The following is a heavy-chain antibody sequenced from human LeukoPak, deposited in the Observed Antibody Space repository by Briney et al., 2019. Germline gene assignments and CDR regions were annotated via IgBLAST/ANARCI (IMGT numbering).Heavy chain of an antibody. J-gene: IGHJ4*02. CDR1: GFTVSSNY. Sequence: GGSLRLSCAASGFTVSSNYMSWVRQAPGKGLEWVSVIYNGGSTYYADSVKGRFTISRDNSKNTLYLQMNSLRAEDTAVYYCASPKASTYYDFWSGLDYWGQGTLVTVSS. D-gene: IGHD3-3*01. CDR3: ASPKASTYYDFWSGLDY. CDR2: IYNGGST. V-gene: IGHV3-53*01.